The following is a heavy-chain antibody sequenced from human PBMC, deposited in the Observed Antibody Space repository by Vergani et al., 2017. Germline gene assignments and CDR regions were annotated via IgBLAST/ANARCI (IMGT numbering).Heavy chain of an antibody. D-gene: IGHD3-22*01. CDR2: IIPILDTT. CDR3: ARSHSRGYYDSRGYHYY. Sequence: QVQLVQSGAEVKKPGSSVKVSCKASGGTFSSYAISWVRQAPGQGLEWMGRIIPILDTTNYAQKFQGRVTITADESTNTAYMELSSLRSEDTAGYYCARSHSRGYYDSRGYHYYWSQGTLVTVS. CDR1: GGTFSSYA. J-gene: IGHJ4*01. V-gene: IGHV1-69*13.